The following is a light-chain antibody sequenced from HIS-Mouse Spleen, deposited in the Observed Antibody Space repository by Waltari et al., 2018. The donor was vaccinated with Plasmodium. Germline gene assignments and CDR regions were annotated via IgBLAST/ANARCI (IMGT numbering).Light chain of an antibody. J-gene: IGLJ3*02. V-gene: IGLV3-27*01. CDR2: KDS. Sequence: SYELTQPSSVSVSPGQTARITCSGDVLAKKKYARWFQQKPGQAPVLVIYKDSGRPSGLPERFSGSSSGTTVTLTISGAQVEDEADYYCYSAADNNLVFGGGTKLTVL. CDR3: YSAADNNLV. CDR1: VLAKKKY.